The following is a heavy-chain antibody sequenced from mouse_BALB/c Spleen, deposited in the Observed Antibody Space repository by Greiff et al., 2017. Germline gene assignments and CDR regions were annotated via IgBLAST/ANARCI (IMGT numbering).Heavy chain of an antibody. CDR3: ARVRPTVYYFDY. CDR1: GFNIKDTY. Sequence: VQLQQSGAELVKPGASVKLSCTASGFNIKDTYMHWVKQRPEQGLEWIGRIDPANGNTKYDPKFQGKATITADTSSNTAYLQRSSLTSEDTAVYYCARVRPTVYYFDYWGQGTTLTVSS. D-gene: IGHD1-1*01. CDR2: IDPANGNT. V-gene: IGHV14-3*02. J-gene: IGHJ2*01.